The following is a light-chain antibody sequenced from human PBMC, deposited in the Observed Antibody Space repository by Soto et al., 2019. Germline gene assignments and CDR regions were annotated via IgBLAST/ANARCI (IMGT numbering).Light chain of an antibody. Sequence: QSALTQPASVSGSPGQSITISCTGTSSDVGGYNYVSWYQQHPGKAPKLMIYEVSNRPSGVSNRFSGSKSGNTASPTISGLQAEDEADYYCSSYTSSSTLVFCGGTKLTVL. J-gene: IGLJ2*01. CDR2: EVS. V-gene: IGLV2-14*01. CDR1: SSDVGGYNY. CDR3: SSYTSSSTLV.